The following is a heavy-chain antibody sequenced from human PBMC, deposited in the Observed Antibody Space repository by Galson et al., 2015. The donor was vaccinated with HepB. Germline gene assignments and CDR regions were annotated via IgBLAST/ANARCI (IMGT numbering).Heavy chain of an antibody. CDR1: GYTFTSYG. V-gene: IGHV1-18*01. CDR3: ARDPYSAIHFYERGHGAFDI. J-gene: IGHJ3*02. Sequence: SVKVSCKASGYTFTSYGISWVRQAPGQGLEWMGWISAYNGNTNYAQKLQGRVTMTTDTSTSTAYMELRSLRSDNTAVYYCARDPYSAIHFYERGHGAFDIWGQGTMVTVSS. CDR2: ISAYNGNT. D-gene: IGHD2-2*02.